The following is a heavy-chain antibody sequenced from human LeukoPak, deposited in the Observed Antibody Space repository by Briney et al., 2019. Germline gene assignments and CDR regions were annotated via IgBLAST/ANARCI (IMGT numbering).Heavy chain of an antibody. D-gene: IGHD1-26*01. Sequence: PSETLSLTCTVSGGSISSYYWSWIRQPPGKGLEWIGYIYYSGSTNYNPSLKSRVTISVDTSKNQFSLKLSSVTAADTAVYYCARDEWELAGGGAFDIWGQGTMVTVSS. CDR1: GGSISSYY. V-gene: IGHV4-59*12. CDR3: ARDEWELAGGGAFDI. CDR2: IYYSGST. J-gene: IGHJ3*02.